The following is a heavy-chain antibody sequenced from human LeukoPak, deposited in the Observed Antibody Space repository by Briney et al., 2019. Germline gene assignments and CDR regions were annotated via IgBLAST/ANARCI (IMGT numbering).Heavy chain of an antibody. J-gene: IGHJ3*01. CDR1: GGTFSSYA. CDR3: ARDAQWELRALDV. CDR2: IIPIFGTA. D-gene: IGHD1-26*01. V-gene: IGHV1-69*06. Sequence: GASVKVSCKASGGTFSSYAISWVRQAPGQGLEWMGGIIPIFGTANYAQKFEGRVTITADKSTNTTYMETSSLTSDDTAVYYCARDAQWELRALDVWGRGTMVTVSS.